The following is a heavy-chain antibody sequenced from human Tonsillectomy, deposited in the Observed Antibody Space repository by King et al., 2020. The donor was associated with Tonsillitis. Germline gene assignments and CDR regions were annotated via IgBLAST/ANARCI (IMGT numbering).Heavy chain of an antibody. CDR1: GFTFDNYA. D-gene: IGHD3-22*01. V-gene: IGHV3-23*04. J-gene: IGHJ4*02. CDR2: ISAGGYNT. CDR3: AKDYDSSGHYVGDREG. Sequence: VQLVESGGGLVQPGGSLGLSCATSGFTFDNYAMNWVRQAPGKGLEWVSTISAGGYNTHYADSVKGRFTISRDNSKDMLVLQMNFLRAEDTAIYFCAKDYDSSGHYVGDREGWGQGTLVTVSS.